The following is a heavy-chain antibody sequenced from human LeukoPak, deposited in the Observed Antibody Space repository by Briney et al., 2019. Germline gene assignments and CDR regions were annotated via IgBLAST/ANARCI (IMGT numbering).Heavy chain of an antibody. CDR2: IYTSGST. Sequence: SQTLSLTCTVSGGSISSGSYYWSWIRQPAGKGLEWIGRIYTSGSTNYNPSLKSRVTISVDTSKNQFSLKLSSVTAADTAVYYCARDRAAYCGGDCYPNWFDRWGQGTLVTVSS. D-gene: IGHD2-21*02. J-gene: IGHJ5*02. CDR3: ARDRAAYCGGDCYPNWFDR. V-gene: IGHV4-61*02. CDR1: GGSISSGSYY.